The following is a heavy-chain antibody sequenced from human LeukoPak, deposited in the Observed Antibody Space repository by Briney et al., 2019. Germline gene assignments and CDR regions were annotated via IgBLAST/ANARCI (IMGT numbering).Heavy chain of an antibody. CDR2: IYYSGST. Sequence: PSETLSLTCTVSGGSISSSSYYWGWIRQPPGKGLEWIGSIYYSGSTYYNPSLKSRVTISVDTSKNQFSLKLSSVTAADTAVYYCASLYYTVTTRENYYYMDVWGKGTTVTVSS. D-gene: IGHD4-17*01. CDR3: ASLYYTVTTRENYYYMDV. V-gene: IGHV4-39*07. J-gene: IGHJ6*03. CDR1: GGSISSSSYY.